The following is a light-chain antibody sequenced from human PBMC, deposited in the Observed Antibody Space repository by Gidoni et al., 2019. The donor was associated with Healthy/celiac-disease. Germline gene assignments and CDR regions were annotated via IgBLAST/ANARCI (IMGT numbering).Light chain of an antibody. Sequence: EIVLTQSPATLSLSPGERATLSCRASQSVSSYLAWYQQKPGQAPRLLIYDAPNRATGIPARFSGSGSGTDFTLTISSLEPEDFAVYYCQQRSNTLTFXGXTKVEIK. CDR2: DAP. CDR1: QSVSSY. CDR3: QQRSNTLT. V-gene: IGKV3-11*01. J-gene: IGKJ4*01.